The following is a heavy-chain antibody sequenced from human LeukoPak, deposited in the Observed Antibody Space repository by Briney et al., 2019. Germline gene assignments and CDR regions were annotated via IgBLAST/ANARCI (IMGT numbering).Heavy chain of an antibody. V-gene: IGHV4-59*12. CDR1: GGSISSYY. Sequence: SETLSLTCTVSGGSISSYYWSWIRQPPGKGLEWIGYIYYSGSTNYNPSLKSRVTISVDTSKNQFSLKLSSVTAADTAVYYCARRYSYAPVDYWGQGTLVTVSS. CDR2: IYYSGST. J-gene: IGHJ4*02. D-gene: IGHD5-18*01. CDR3: ARRYSYAPVDY.